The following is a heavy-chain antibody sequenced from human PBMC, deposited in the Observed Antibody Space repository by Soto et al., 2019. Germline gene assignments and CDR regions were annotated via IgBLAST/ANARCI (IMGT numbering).Heavy chain of an antibody. J-gene: IGHJ4*02. CDR2: IFYSGNT. V-gene: IGHV4-31*03. CDR1: GNSIITGAYY. D-gene: IGHD3-10*01. Sequence: QVQLQESGPGLLKPSQTLSLTCTVSGNSIITGAYYWSWLRQHPAKGLEWIGHIFYSGNTHYSPSLESRVTISVDTSKNQFSIKLTSVTVADTAVYYCAREGRSAAPQAGFDLWGQGTLVTVSS. CDR3: AREGRSAAPQAGFDL.